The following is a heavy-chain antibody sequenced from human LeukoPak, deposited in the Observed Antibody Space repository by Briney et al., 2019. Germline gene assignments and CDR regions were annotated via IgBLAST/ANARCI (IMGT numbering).Heavy chain of an antibody. CDR1: GFTFSSYG. Sequence: GRSLGLSCAASGFTFSSYGMHWVRQAPGKGLEWVAVIWYDGSNKYYADSVKGRFTISRDNSKNTLYLQMNSLRAEDTAVYYCARDGSSIAAPHGMDVWGQGTTVTVSS. CDR2: IWYDGSNK. V-gene: IGHV3-33*01. CDR3: ARDGSSIAAPHGMDV. D-gene: IGHD6-6*01. J-gene: IGHJ6*02.